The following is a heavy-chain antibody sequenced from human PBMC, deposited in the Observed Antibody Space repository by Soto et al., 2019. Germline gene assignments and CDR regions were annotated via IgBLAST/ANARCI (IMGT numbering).Heavy chain of an antibody. Sequence: QLHLVQSGAVVKKPGASVTVSCSASGYPVTAYYMHWVRQAPGRGVEWMGGINPATGAAKYTQTFQGRVTVPRDTSTSTVFMGLGGLTSEDTAVFYCARGGGVGVAGSAAFDMWGQGTLVTVSS. J-gene: IGHJ3*02. V-gene: IGHV1-2*02. CDR1: GYPVTAYY. CDR3: ARGGGVGVAGSAAFDM. D-gene: IGHD3-3*01. CDR2: INPATGAA.